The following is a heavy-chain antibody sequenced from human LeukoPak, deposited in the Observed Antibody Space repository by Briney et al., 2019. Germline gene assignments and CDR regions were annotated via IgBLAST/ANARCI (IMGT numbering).Heavy chain of an antibody. J-gene: IGHJ5*02. Sequence: ASVTVSCKASGYTFTSYDINWVRQATGQGLEGMGWLSPNSGNRGYAQKFQGRVTITRNTSINTAYMELSSLRSDDTAVYYCARMAVSGRDNWFDPWGPGSLVTVSS. V-gene: IGHV1-8*03. CDR2: LSPNSGNR. CDR3: ARMAVSGRDNWFDP. CDR1: GYTFTSYD. D-gene: IGHD6-19*01.